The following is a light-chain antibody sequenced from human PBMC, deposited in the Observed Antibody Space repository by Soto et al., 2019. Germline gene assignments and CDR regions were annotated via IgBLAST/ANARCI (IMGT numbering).Light chain of an antibody. J-gene: IGKJ5*01. CDR3: QQRSSWPRIT. CDR1: QSVRSY. V-gene: IGKV3-11*01. CDR2: DAS. Sequence: EIVLTQSPATLSLSPGERATLSFRASQSVRSYLAWYQQKPGQAPSLLISDASNRATGSPSRFSGSGSGTDFTLTISSLEPGDFAVYYCQQRSSWPRITVGQGTRLEIK.